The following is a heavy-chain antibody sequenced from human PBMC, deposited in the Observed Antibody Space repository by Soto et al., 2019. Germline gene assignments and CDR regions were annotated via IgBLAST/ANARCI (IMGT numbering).Heavy chain of an antibody. J-gene: IGHJ6*02. D-gene: IGHD2-2*01. CDR1: GITFSSFA. Sequence: PGGSLRLSCAASGITFSSFAMHWVRQAPGKGLEWVALISYDGANTYYADSVKGRFTVSRDNSKNSLYLQMNGLRDEDTAVYYCARDRRCSSISCFKEDYFYSGMDGWGQGTTVTVSS. CDR2: ISYDGANT. V-gene: IGHV3-30-3*01. CDR3: ARDRRCSSISCFKEDYFYSGMDG.